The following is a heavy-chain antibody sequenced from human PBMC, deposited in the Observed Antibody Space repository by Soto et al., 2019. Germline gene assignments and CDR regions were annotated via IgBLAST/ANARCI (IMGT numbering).Heavy chain of an antibody. J-gene: IGHJ5*02. CDR3: ARMQNDFWSGYPPLYNWFDP. CDR1: GGSISSGDYY. D-gene: IGHD3-3*01. CDR2: IYYSGST. V-gene: IGHV4-30-4*01. Sequence: SETLSLACTVSGGSISSGDYYWSWIRQPPGKGLEWIGYIYYSGSTYYNPSLKSRVTISVDTSKNQFSLKLSSVTAADTAVYYCARMQNDFWSGYPPLYNWFDPWGQGTLVTVSS.